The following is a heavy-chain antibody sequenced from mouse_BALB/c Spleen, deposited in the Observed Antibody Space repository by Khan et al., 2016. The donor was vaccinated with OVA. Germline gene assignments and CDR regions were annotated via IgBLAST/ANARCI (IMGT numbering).Heavy chain of an antibody. CDR3: ARDGSRYNYAMDY. CDR1: GYSITSDYA. Sequence: VQLKESGPGLVKPSQSLSLTCTVTGYSITSDYAWNWIRQFPGNKLEWMGYISYSGSTNYNPALKSRISITRDTSKNQFFLQLNSVTTEDTATYYCARDGSRYNYAMDYWGQGNSVTGSS. V-gene: IGHV3-2*02. CDR2: ISYSGST. D-gene: IGHD2-3*01. J-gene: IGHJ4*01.